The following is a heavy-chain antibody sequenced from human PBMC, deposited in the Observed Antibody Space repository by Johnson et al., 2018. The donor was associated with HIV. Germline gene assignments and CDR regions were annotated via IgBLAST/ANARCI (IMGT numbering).Heavy chain of an antibody. D-gene: IGHD6-19*01. CDR3: ARVVLVRLAVAGPSRDAFDI. J-gene: IGHJ3*02. V-gene: IGHV3-30*04. CDR2: ISYDGSNK. Sequence: QVQLVESGGGLVKPGGSLRLSCAASGFTFSNYAMHWVRQAPGKGLEWVAVISYDGSNKYYADSVKGRFPISRDNAKNSLYLQMNSLRAEDTALYYCARVVLVRLAVAGPSRDAFDIWGQGTMVTVSS. CDR1: GFTFSNYA.